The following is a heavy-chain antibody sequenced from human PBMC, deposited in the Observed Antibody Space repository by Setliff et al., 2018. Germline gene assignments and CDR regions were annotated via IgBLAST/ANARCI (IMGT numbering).Heavy chain of an antibody. J-gene: IGHJ5*02. CDR3: ARGYRGYYNFWSGSQGANWFDP. Sequence: SVKVSCKASGGTFGSYAISWVRQAPGQGLEWMGGIIPIFGTAHYAQKFQGRVTITADESTSTAYMELSSLRSEDTAVYYCARGYRGYYNFWSGSQGANWFDPWGQGTLVTVSS. CDR2: IIPIFGTA. D-gene: IGHD3-3*01. V-gene: IGHV1-69*13. CDR1: GGTFGSYA.